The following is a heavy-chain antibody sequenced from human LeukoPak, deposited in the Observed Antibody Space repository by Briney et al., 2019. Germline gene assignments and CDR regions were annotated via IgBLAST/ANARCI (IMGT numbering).Heavy chain of an antibody. J-gene: IGHJ6*02. D-gene: IGHD2-15*01. CDR2: ISSSGSTI. Sequence: PGGSLRLSCAAPGFIFSSYEMNWVRQAPGKGPEGVSYISSSGSTIYYADSVKGRFTISRDNAKNSLYLQMNRLSAEDTAVYYCARGYCSGGSCLYYYYYGMDVWGQGTTVTVSS. CDR3: ARGYCSGGSCLYYYYYGMDV. CDR1: GFIFSSYE. V-gene: IGHV3-48*03.